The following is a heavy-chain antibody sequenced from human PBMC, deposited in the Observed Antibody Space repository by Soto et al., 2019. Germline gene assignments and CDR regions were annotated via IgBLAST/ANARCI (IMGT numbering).Heavy chain of an antibody. J-gene: IGHJ4*02. Sequence: RASVKVSCKASGFTFTSSAVHWVRQARGQRLEWIGWIVVGSGNTNYAQKFQERVTITRDMSTSTAYMELSSLRSEDTAVYYCAASSGWYPHYYFDYWGQGTLVTVYS. CDR3: AASSGWYPHYYFDY. CDR1: GFTFTSSA. D-gene: IGHD6-19*01. V-gene: IGHV1-58*01. CDR2: IVVGSGNT.